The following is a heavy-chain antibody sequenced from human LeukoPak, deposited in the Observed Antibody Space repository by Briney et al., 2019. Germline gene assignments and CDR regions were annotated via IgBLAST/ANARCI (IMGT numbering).Heavy chain of an antibody. CDR2: ISGSSRHK. V-gene: IGHV3-21*01. CDR3: ARTANFAVGYYIDY. J-gene: IGHJ4*02. D-gene: IGHD3-3*01. CDR1: GFTFSSYT. Sequence: PGGSLRLSCAASGFTFSSYTMNWVRQAPGKGLEWVSSISGSSRHKYYADSVKGRFTISRDNAKNSLYLQMNSLRAEDTAVYYCARTANFAVGYYIDYWGQGTLVTVSS.